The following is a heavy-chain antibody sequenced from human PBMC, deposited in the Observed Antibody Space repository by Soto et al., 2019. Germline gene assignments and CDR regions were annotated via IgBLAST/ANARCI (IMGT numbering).Heavy chain of an antibody. D-gene: IGHD1-20*01. CDR2: IIPIFGTA. CDR1: GGTFSSYA. V-gene: IGHV1-69*12. J-gene: IGHJ6*02. Sequence: QVQLVQSGAEVKKPGSSVKVSCKAYGGTFSSYAIRWVRQAPGQGLERMGGIIPIFGTANYAQKFQGRVTITADESTSTAYMELSSLRSEDTAVYYCARSITGTVTYYYGMDVWGQGTTVTVSS. CDR3: ARSITGTVTYYYGMDV.